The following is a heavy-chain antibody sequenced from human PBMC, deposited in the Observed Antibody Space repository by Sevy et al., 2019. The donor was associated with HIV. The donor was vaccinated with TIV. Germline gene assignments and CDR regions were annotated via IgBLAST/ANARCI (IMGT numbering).Heavy chain of an antibody. Sequence: GGSLRLSCAASGFTFSSYGMHWVRQAPGKGLEWVAVISYDGSNKYYADSVKGRFTNSRDNSKNTLYLQMNSLRAEDTAGYYCAKDLRGYGMDVWGQGTTVTVSS. V-gene: IGHV3-30*18. J-gene: IGHJ6*02. CDR3: AKDLRGYGMDV. CDR1: GFTFSSYG. CDR2: ISYDGSNK.